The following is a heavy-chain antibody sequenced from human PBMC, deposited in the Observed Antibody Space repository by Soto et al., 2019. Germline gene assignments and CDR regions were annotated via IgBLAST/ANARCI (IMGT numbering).Heavy chain of an antibody. D-gene: IGHD3-16*01. CDR3: ALRLGEFSIPYDLDY. V-gene: IGHV1-18*01. CDR2: ISAYNGNT. Sequence: QVQLVQSGAEVKKPGASVKVSCKASGYTFTSYGISWVRQAPGQGLEWMGWISAYNGNTNYAQKLQGRVTMTTDTSTSTAHMELRSLRADDTSVDYCALRLGEFSIPYDLDYWGQGTLVTVSS. J-gene: IGHJ4*02. CDR1: GYTFTSYG.